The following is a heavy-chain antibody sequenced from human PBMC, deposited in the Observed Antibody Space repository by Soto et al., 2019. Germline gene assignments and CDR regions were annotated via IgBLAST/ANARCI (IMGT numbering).Heavy chain of an antibody. CDR3: VKGGSPFAECES. Sequence: EVQLVDSGGGLVQPGGSLTLSCAASGFTFSNYWMSWVRQAPGKGLEWVANINQDGGEGFYVDSLKGRFTISRDNAKNSLYLQINSLRVEDTAMYYCVKGGSPFAECESWGQGTLVTVSS. CDR1: GFTFSNYW. J-gene: IGHJ5*02. CDR2: INQDGGEG. D-gene: IGHD3-3*01. V-gene: IGHV3-7*01.